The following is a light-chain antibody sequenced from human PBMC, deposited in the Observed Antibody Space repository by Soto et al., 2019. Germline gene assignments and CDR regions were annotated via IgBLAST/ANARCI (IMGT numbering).Light chain of an antibody. V-gene: IGKV2-28*01. CDR1: QSLLHTTGYNF. CDR3: VQALHPPPIT. Sequence: DIVMTQSPLSLPVTPGEPTSISCRSSQSLLHTTGYNFLDWYLQKPGQSPQLLISLASNRASGDPAKLSGSGSGRDFTLKISRVEAEDVGIYYCVQALHPPPITFGQGTRLEIK. CDR2: LAS. J-gene: IGKJ5*01.